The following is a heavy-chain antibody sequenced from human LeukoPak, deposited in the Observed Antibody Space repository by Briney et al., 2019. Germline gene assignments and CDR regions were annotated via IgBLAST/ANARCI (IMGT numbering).Heavy chain of an antibody. CDR3: ARLPMAVTPHVDY. J-gene: IGHJ4*02. Sequence: SETLSLTCTVSGGSITSYYRSWIRQSPGKALEWIGFMYYSGTTNYNPSLKSRVTISLGMSKNQFSLKLSSVTAADTAVYYCARLPMAVTPHVDYWGQGTLVTVSS. D-gene: IGHD2-21*02. CDR1: GGSITSYY. CDR2: MYYSGTT. V-gene: IGHV4-59*01.